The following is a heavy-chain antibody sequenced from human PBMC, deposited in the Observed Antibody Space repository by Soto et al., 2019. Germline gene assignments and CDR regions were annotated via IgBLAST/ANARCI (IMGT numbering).Heavy chain of an antibody. CDR2: VIPLLDAS. Sequence: QVQLVQSGAEVKKPGSSVKISCTASGAAFSNYTFTWVRRAPGQGLEWMGRVIPLLDASNYAVKFQDRVTITADRSTFTAYMELSGLKSEDSAIYYCASGKSQMTQDRMGFYYYMDVWGKGTTVTVSS. CDR3: ASGKSQMTQDRMGFYYYMDV. J-gene: IGHJ6*03. D-gene: IGHD2-15*01. CDR1: GAAFSNYT. V-gene: IGHV1-69*08.